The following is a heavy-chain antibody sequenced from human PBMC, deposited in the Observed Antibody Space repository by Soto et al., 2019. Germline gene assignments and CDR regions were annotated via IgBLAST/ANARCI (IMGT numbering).Heavy chain of an antibody. D-gene: IGHD3-22*01. CDR3: AIGGIGSTWYYDSSGDAFDI. CDR1: GFTVSSNY. Sequence: GGSLRLSCAASGFTVSSNYMSWVRQAPGQGLEWVSVIYSGGSPYYADSVKGRFTISRDNSKNTLYLQMNSLRAEDTAEYYCAIGGIGSTWYYDSSGDAFDIWGQVTMVTLSS. V-gene: IGHV3-66*01. CDR2: IYSGGSP. J-gene: IGHJ3*02.